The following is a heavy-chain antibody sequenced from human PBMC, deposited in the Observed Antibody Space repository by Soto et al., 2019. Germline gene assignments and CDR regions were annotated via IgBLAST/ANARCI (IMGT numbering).Heavy chain of an antibody. CDR1: GFTFSSYG. D-gene: IGHD3-10*02. V-gene: IGHV3-30*18. CDR2: ITYDGSNK. J-gene: IGHJ4*02. Sequence: QVQLVESGGGVVQPGRSLRLSCAASGFTFSSYGMHWVRQAPGKGLEWVAVITYDGSNKYYADSVKGRFTISRDNSKNTLYLQMNSLRAEDTALYYCAKDYVSIEYYFDYWGQGTLVTVCS. CDR3: AKDYVSIEYYFDY.